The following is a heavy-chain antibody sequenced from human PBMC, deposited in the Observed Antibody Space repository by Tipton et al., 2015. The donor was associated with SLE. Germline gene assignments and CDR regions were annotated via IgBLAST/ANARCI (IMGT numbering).Heavy chain of an antibody. J-gene: IGHJ3*02. D-gene: IGHD2-21*01. V-gene: IGHV4-59*11. CDR1: GGPISSHY. Sequence: TLSLTCTVSGGPISSHYWSWIRQPPGKGLEWIGYIYYSGSTNYNPSLKSRVTITVDTSKNQFSLKLSAVTAADTAVYYCARETERTGDDAFDIWGQGTMVTVSS. CDR3: ARETERTGDDAFDI. CDR2: IYYSGST.